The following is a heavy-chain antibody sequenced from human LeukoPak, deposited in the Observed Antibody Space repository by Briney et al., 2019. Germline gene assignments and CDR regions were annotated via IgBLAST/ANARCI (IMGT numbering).Heavy chain of an antibody. D-gene: IGHD3-16*01. CDR1: GFIFSSYA. Sequence: GGSLRLSCAASGFIFSSYAMSWVRQAPGKGLEWVSGISGSGGSTNYADSVKGRFSISRDNSKNTLYLQMDSLGVDDTAVYYCVGDLGWGQGTLVTVSS. V-gene: IGHV3-23*01. J-gene: IGHJ4*02. CDR2: ISGSGGST. CDR3: VGDLG.